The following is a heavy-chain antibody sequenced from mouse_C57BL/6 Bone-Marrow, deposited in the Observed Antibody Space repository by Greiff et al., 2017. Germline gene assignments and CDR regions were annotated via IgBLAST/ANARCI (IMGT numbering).Heavy chain of an antibody. CDR2: FYPGSGSI. CDR3: ARHEDLLLFMDY. D-gene: IGHD1-1*01. J-gene: IGHJ4*01. CDR1: GYTFTEYT. Sequence: QVHVKQSGAELVKPGASVKLSCKASGYTFTEYTIHWVKQRSGQGLEWIGWFYPGSGSIKYNEKFKDKATLTADKSSSTVYMELSRLTSEDSAVYFCARHEDLLLFMDYWGQGTSVTVSS. V-gene: IGHV1-62-2*01.